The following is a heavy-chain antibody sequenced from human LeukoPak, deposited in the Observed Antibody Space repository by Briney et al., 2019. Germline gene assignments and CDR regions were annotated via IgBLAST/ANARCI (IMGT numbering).Heavy chain of an antibody. V-gene: IGHV6-1*01. J-gene: IGHJ4*02. CDR1: GDCVSSISAA. CDR2: TYYRSKGYN. CDR3: ARDPELGAAHCFVY. Sequence: SQTLSLTCAISGDCVSSISAAWNWIRQSPSSGLEWLGRTYYRSKGYNASAVSVKSGITFDPATSKNQCSFQWNAVAPRTPAVYYCARDPELGAAHCFVYWGQGALVTVSS. D-gene: IGHD1-26*01.